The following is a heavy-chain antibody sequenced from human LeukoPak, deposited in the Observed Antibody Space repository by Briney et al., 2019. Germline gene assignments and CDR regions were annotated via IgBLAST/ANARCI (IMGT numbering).Heavy chain of an antibody. CDR3: ARLIAELRFLERDWFDP. J-gene: IGHJ5*02. CDR1: GGSFSGYY. D-gene: IGHD3-3*01. CDR2: INHSGST. V-gene: IGHV4-34*01. Sequence: SETPSLTCAVYGGSFSGYYWSWIRQPPGKGLEWIGEINHSGSTNYNPSLKSRVTISVDTSKNQFSLKLSSVTAADTAVYYCARLIAELRFLERDWFDPWGQGTLVTVSS.